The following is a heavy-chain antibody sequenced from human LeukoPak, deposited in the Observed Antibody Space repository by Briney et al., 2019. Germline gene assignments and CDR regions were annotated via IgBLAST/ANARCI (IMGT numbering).Heavy chain of an antibody. D-gene: IGHD3-22*01. J-gene: IGHJ4*02. V-gene: IGHV3-74*01. Sequence: GGSLRLSCAASGLSFSYYWMLWVRQTPGKGLMSVSRIGSDGGGTIYADSVKGRFTISRDNARNTLYLQMDSLRAEDTAIYYCVRDDSNGIDYWGQGTLVTVSS. CDR3: VRDDSNGIDY. CDR2: IGSDGGGT. CDR1: GLSFSYYW.